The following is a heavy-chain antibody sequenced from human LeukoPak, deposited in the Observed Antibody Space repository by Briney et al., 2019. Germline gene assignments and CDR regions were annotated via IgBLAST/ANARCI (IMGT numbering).Heavy chain of an antibody. Sequence: PSETLSLTCAVYGGSFSSYYWSWIRQPPGKGLEWIGEINHSGSTNYNPSLKSRVTISVDTSKNQFSLKLSSVTAADTAVYYCVRGGGSYSDYWGQGTLVTVSS. J-gene: IGHJ4*02. V-gene: IGHV4-34*01. CDR3: VRGGGSYSDY. CDR1: GGSFSSYY. CDR2: INHSGST. D-gene: IGHD1-26*01.